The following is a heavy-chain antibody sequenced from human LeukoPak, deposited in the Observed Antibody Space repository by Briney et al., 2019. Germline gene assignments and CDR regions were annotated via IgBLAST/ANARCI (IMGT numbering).Heavy chain of an antibody. CDR1: GGSFSGYH. CDR3: ARDWRIAVAGHNCFDP. CDR2: INDSGSP. J-gene: IGHJ5*02. V-gene: IGHV4-34*01. D-gene: IGHD6-19*01. Sequence: PSETLSLTCEVNGGSFSGYHWTWIRQTPGKGLQYIREINDSGSPIYNPSLKSRVTISVDTSKNQFSVNLTSVTAADTAVYYCARDWRIAVAGHNCFDPWGQGTLDTVSS.